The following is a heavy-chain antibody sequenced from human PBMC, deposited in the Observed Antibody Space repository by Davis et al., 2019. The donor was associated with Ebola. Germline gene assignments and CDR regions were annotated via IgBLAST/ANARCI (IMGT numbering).Heavy chain of an antibody. CDR3: ARHDIVVVPAALDY. J-gene: IGHJ4*02. CDR2: IYYSGST. V-gene: IGHV4-39*01. Sequence: MPSETLSLTCTVSGSSTSRSSYYCVSIRQPPGKGLAWIGSIYYSGSTYYNPSIKSRVTISVDTSKNQFSLKLSSVTAADTAVYYCARHDIVVVPAALDYWGQGTLVTVSS. D-gene: IGHD2-2*01. CDR1: GSSTSRSSYY.